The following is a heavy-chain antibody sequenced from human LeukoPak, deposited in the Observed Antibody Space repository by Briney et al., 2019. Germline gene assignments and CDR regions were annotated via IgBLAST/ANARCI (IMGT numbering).Heavy chain of an antibody. CDR3: ARGPYYYYDSSGYYYYYYGMDV. CDR2: ISYDGSNK. Sequence: GGSLRLSCAASGFTFSSYAMHWVRQAPGKGLEWVAVISYDGSNKYYADSVKGRFTISRDNSKNTLYLQMNSLRAEDTAVYYCARGPYYYYDSSGYYYYYYGMDVWGQGTTVTVSS. V-gene: IGHV3-30-3*01. CDR1: GFTFSSYA. D-gene: IGHD3-22*01. J-gene: IGHJ6*02.